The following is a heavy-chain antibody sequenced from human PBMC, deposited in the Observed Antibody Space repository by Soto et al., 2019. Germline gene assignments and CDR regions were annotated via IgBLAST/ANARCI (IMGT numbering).Heavy chain of an antibody. J-gene: IGHJ6*02. Sequence: XESLKISCKGSGYSFTSYWIGWVRQMPGKGLEWMGIIYPGDSDTRYSPSFQGQVTISADKSISTAYLQWSSLKASDTAMYYCARQVWTDYYYYGXDVWGQGTTVTVSS. V-gene: IGHV5-51*01. CDR2: IYPGDSDT. D-gene: IGHD3-16*01. CDR3: ARQVWTDYYYYGXDV. CDR1: GYSFTSYW.